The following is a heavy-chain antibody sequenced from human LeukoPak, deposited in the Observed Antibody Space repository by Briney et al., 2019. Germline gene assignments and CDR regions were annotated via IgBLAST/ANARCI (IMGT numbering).Heavy chain of an antibody. CDR3: ARDQAGTRVFDY. D-gene: IGHD6-13*01. CDR2: IYYTGST. CDR1: GGSISSYSYY. Sequence: PSETLSLTCTVSGGSISSYSYYWGWIRQPPGQGLEFIGSIYYTGSTYYNPSLKSRVTISVDTSKNQFSLKLNSVTAADTAVYYCARDQAGTRVFDYWGQGTLVTASS. V-gene: IGHV4-39*07. J-gene: IGHJ4*02.